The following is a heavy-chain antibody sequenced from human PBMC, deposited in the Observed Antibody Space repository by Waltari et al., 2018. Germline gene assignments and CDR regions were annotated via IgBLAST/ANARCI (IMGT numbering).Heavy chain of an antibody. D-gene: IGHD3-3*01. CDR1: GFTFVSYA. J-gene: IGHJ4*02. CDR2: IRGRGVTT. CDR3: AKEQRDYDFWSDYYRGGYYFDY. V-gene: IGHV3-23*04. Sequence: EVQLVESGGGLVQSGGTLRVSCAASGFTFVSYAMSWVRQAPGKGLEWVAAIRGRGVTTYDEDAVKGRFTISRDNSKKTLYLQMNSLRAEDTAVYYCAKEQRDYDFWSDYYRGGYYFDYWGQGTLVTVSS.